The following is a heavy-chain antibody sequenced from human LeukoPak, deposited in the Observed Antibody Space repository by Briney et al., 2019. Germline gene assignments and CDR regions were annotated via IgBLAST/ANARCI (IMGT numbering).Heavy chain of an antibody. CDR3: ARGPITMIVADDY. Sequence: GASVKVSCKASGYTFPSYGISWVRQAPGQGLEWMGWISDYNGNTNYAQKFQGRVNMTTDTSTSTAYMELRSLRSDDTAVYYCARGPITMIVADDYWGQGTLVTVSS. CDR2: ISDYNGNT. CDR1: GYTFPSYG. V-gene: IGHV1-18*01. D-gene: IGHD3-22*01. J-gene: IGHJ4*02.